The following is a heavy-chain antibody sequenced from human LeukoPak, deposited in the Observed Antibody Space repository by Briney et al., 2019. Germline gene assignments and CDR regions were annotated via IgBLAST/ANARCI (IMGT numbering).Heavy chain of an antibody. CDR2: IYHSGRT. D-gene: IGHD6-13*01. CDR1: GYSISSGYY. J-gene: IGHJ4*02. CDR3: ARDVVAAPGTWDY. V-gene: IGHV4-38-2*02. Sequence: PSETLSLTCTVSGYSISSGYYWGWIRQPPGKGLEWIGSIYHSGRTYYNPSLKSRVTISVDTSKNQFSLKLSSVTAADTAVYYCARDVVAAPGTWDYWGQGTLVTVSS.